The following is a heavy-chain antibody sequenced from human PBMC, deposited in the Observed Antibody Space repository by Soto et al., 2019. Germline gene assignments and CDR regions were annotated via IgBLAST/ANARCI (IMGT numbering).Heavy chain of an antibody. CDR3: ARDQQWLVPGAFAI. CDR1: GYTFTSYA. Sequence: ASVKVSCKASGYTFTSYAMHWVRQAPGQRLEWMGWINAGNGNTKYSQKFQGRVTITRDTSASTAYMELSSLRSEDTAVYYCARDQQWLVPGAFAIWGQGTMVTVSS. J-gene: IGHJ3*02. V-gene: IGHV1-3*01. CDR2: INAGNGNT. D-gene: IGHD6-19*01.